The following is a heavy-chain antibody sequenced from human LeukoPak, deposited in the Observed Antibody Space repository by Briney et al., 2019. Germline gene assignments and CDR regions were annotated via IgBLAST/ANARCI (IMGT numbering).Heavy chain of an antibody. CDR3: ARVQQEGFDP. CDR1: GGSIRSYY. J-gene: IGHJ5*02. CDR2: IYTSGST. V-gene: IGHV4-4*07. Sequence: PSETLSLTCTVSGGSIRSYYWSWIRQPAGKGLEWIGRIYTSGSTNYNPPLKSQVTMSLDTSKNQFSLKLSSVTAAETAVYYCARVQQEGFDPWGQGTLVTVSS.